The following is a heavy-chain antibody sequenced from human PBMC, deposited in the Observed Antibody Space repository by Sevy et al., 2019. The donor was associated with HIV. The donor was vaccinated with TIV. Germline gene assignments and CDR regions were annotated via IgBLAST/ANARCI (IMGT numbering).Heavy chain of an antibody. Sequence: GGSLRLSCAASGFTFSSYWMTWVRQAPGKGLEWVANINQVGSEKFYVDSVKGRFTISRDNAKNSLYLQMNNLRVEDTAVYYCARPYRTDPFYYSGSSGYYYPSYFDSWGQGTLVTVSS. V-gene: IGHV3-7*01. CDR3: ARPYRTDPFYYSGSSGYYYPSYFDS. CDR2: INQVGSEK. CDR1: GFTFSSYW. D-gene: IGHD3-22*01. J-gene: IGHJ4*02.